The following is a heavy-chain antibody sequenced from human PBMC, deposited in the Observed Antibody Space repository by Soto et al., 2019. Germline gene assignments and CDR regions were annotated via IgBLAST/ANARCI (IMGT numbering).Heavy chain of an antibody. CDR3: ARGFSYSYYFDY. D-gene: IGHD2-15*01. V-gene: IGHV4-39*01. Sequence: QLLESGPGLVKPSETLSLTCTVSGGSISSSSYYWGWIRQPPGKGLEWIGSIYYSGSTYYNPSLKSRVTISVDTSKNQFSLKLSSVTAADTAVYYCARGFSYSYYFDYWGQGTLVTVSS. CDR2: IYYSGST. CDR1: GGSISSSSYY. J-gene: IGHJ4*02.